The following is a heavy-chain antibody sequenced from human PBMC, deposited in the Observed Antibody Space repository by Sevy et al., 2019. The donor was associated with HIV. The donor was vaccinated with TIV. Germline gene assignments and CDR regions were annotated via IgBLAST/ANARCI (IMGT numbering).Heavy chain of an antibody. J-gene: IGHJ4*02. CDR3: AKFKVGSYYFDY. CDR2: ISGSGGST. D-gene: IGHD1-26*01. Sequence: GGSLRLSCAASGFTFSSYAMSWVRQAPGKGLEWVSAISGSGGSTYYADSVKGRFTSSRDNSKNTLYLQMNSLRAEDTAVYYCAKFKVGSYYFDYWGQGTLVTVSS. V-gene: IGHV3-23*01. CDR1: GFTFSSYA.